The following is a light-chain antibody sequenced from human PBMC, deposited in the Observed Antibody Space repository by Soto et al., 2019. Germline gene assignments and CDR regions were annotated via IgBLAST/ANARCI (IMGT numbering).Light chain of an antibody. Sequence: EIVLTQSPATLSVSPGERVALSCRASQSVSNHLAWYQQKPGQPPRLLIFGASTRATGIPARFSGSGPEAEFALTISTLQSEDFAVYYCQQYSVWPLTFGGGTKVEIK. V-gene: IGKV3D-15*01. CDR3: QQYSVWPLT. J-gene: IGKJ4*01. CDR2: GAS. CDR1: QSVSNH.